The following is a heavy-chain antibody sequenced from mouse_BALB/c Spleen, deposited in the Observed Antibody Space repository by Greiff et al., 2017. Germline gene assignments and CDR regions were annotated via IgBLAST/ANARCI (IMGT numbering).Heavy chain of an antibody. V-gene: IGHV14-3*02. CDR1: GFNIKDTY. D-gene: IGHD2-1*01. CDR3: GYGNYGDY. J-gene: IGHJ4*01. CDR2: IDPANGNT. Sequence: EVQLQQSGAELVKPGASVKLSCTASGFNIKDTYMHWGKQRPEQGLNWIGRIDPANGNTKYDPKFQGKATITADTSSNPAYLQLSSLTSEDTAVYYCGYGNYGDYWGQGTSVTVSS.